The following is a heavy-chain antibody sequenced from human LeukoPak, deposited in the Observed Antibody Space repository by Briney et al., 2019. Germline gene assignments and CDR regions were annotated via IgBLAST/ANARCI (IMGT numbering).Heavy chain of an antibody. V-gene: IGHV3-30*02. J-gene: IGHJ4*02. D-gene: IGHD1-26*01. CDR3: AKVLSGSPPQAFEY. Sequence: GGSLRLSCAASGFTFSSYGMHWVRQAPGKGLEWVAYIRYDGNYKYYADSVKGRFTISRDNSKNTLYLQMNSLRAEDTAIYYCAKVLSGSPPQAFEYWGQGTLLTVTS. CDR1: GFTFSSYG. CDR2: IRYDGNYK.